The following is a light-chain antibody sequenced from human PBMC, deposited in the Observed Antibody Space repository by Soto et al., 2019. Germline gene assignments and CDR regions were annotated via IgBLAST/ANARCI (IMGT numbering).Light chain of an antibody. V-gene: IGLV2-14*01. Sequence: QYALTQPASVSGSPGQSITISCTGTSNSVGGYNYVSWYQQHPGKAPKLMIYDVSNRPSGVSNRFSGSKSGNTASLTISGLQAEDEADYYCSSYTSSSTLVVFGGGTKLTVL. CDR3: SSYTSSSTLVV. CDR2: DVS. J-gene: IGLJ2*01. CDR1: SNSVGGYNY.